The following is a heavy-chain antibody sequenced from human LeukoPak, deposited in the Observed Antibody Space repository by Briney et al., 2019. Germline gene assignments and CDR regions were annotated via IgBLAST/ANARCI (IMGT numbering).Heavy chain of an antibody. V-gene: IGHV1-2*02. J-gene: IGHJ4*02. CDR3: ARDARHNYYDSSGFDY. Sequence: ASVKVSCKASGYTFTGYYMHWVRQAPGQGLEWMGWINPNSGGTNYAQKFQGRVTMTRDTSISTAYMELSRLRSDDTAVYYCARDARHNYYDSSGFDYWGQGTLVTVSS. CDR1: GYTFTGYY. CDR2: INPNSGGT. D-gene: IGHD3-22*01.